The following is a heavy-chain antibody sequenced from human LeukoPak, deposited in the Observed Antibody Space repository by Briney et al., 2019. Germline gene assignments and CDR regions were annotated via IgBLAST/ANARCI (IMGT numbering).Heavy chain of an antibody. CDR3: ARDNRIVLMVYAKWHGMDV. V-gene: IGHV3-33*01. D-gene: IGHD2-8*01. J-gene: IGHJ6*02. Sequence: GGSLRLSCAASGFTFSSYGMHWVRQAPGKGLEWVAVIWYDGSIKYYADSVKGRFTISRDNPKNTLYLQMNSLGAEDTAVYYCARDNRIVLMVYAKWHGMDVWGQGTTVTVSS. CDR2: IWYDGSIK. CDR1: GFTFSSYG.